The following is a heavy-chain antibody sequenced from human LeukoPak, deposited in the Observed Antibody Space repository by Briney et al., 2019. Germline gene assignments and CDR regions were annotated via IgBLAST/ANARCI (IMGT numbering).Heavy chain of an antibody. CDR2: IRSKANSYAT. CDR3: TRRPDASGSYYYDY. D-gene: IGHD3-10*01. J-gene: IGHJ4*02. Sequence: GGSLTLSCAASGFTFSGSAMHWVRQASGKGLEWVGRIRSKANSYATAYAASVKGRFTSSRDESKNTAYVQMNSLKTEDTAVYYCTRRPDASGSYYYDYWGQGTLVTVSS. V-gene: IGHV3-73*01. CDR1: GFTFSGSA.